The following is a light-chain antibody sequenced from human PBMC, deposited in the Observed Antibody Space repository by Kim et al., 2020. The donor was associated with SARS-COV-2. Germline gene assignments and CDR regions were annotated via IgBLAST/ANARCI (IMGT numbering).Light chain of an antibody. Sequence: PGKTSRITCGGNNIGSKIVHCYQQKPAGAPVLVVYLDRDRPSGIPERLSDSNAGSAAALTISRVEAGDEADYYCQVWDSSSDHRVFGGGTKLTVL. CDR1: NIGSKI. CDR3: QVWDSSSDHRV. J-gene: IGLJ3*02. V-gene: IGLV3-21*03. CDR2: LDR.